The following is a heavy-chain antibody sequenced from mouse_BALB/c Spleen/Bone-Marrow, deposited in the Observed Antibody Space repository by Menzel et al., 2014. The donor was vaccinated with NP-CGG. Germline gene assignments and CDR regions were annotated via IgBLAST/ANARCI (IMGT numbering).Heavy chain of an antibody. CDR1: GYAFTNYL. Sequence: VQLQQSGDELVRPGTSVKVSCKASGYAFTNYLIEWFKQRPGQGLEWIGRINPGIGGTTYNAEFKGKATLTADKSSTTAYMQLSSLTSDDSAVYFCARFTRDYWGQGTTLTVSS. V-gene: IGHV1-54*01. J-gene: IGHJ2*01. CDR2: INPGIGGT. CDR3: ARFTRDY.